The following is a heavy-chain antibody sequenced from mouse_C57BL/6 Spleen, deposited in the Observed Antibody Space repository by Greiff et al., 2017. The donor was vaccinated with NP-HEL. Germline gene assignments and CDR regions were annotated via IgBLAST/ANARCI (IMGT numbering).Heavy chain of an antibody. D-gene: IGHD1-2*01. CDR3: ARTARIKY. Sequence: EVKLVESGPGLVKPSQSLSLTCTVTGYSITSGYGWNWIRQFPGNKLEWMGYISYSGSTNYNPSLKSRTSITRDKSKNQCFLQLNSVTTEDTATYYCARTARIKYWGQGTTLTVSS. J-gene: IGHJ2*01. V-gene: IGHV3-2*02. CDR1: GYSITSGYG. CDR2: ISYSGST.